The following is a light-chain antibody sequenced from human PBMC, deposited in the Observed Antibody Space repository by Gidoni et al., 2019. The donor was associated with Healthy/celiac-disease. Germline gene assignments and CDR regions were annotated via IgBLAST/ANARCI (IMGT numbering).Light chain of an antibody. CDR2: SNS. CDR3: ATWVDRLNGLT. J-gene: IGLJ2*01. CDR1: TSNIGSTP. Sequence: QSVLTQPPSASGTPGQTITISCSERTSNIGSTPVNWYQHIPGASPKLLIYSNSQRPSGVPDRFSGSKSGTSASLAISDLQSEDEADYYCATWVDRLNGLTFGGGTKLTVL. V-gene: IGLV1-44*01.